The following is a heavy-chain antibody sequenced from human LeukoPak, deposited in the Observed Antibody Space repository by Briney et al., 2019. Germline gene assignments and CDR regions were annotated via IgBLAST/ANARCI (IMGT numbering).Heavy chain of an antibody. Sequence: ASVKVSCKASGGTFSSYAISWVRQAPGQGLEWMGIINPSGGSTSYAQKFQGRVTMTRDTSTSTVYMELSSLRSEDTAVYYCASGGSSSSALAFDIWGQGTMVTVSS. D-gene: IGHD6-6*01. CDR2: INPSGGST. CDR3: ASGGSSSSALAFDI. V-gene: IGHV1-46*01. J-gene: IGHJ3*02. CDR1: GGTFSSYA.